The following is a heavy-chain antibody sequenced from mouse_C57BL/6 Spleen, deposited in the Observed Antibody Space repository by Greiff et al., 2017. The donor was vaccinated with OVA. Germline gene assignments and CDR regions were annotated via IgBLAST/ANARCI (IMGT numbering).Heavy chain of an antibody. Sequence: EVKLVESEGGLVQPGSSMKLSCTASGFTFSDYYMAWVRQVPEKGLEWVANINYDGSSTYYLDSLTSRFIISRDNAKNILYLQMRSLKSEDTATYYCARGNDYGSSSLYYFDYWGQGTTLTVSS. CDR1: GFTFSDYY. V-gene: IGHV5-16*01. J-gene: IGHJ2*01. D-gene: IGHD1-1*01. CDR2: INYDGSST. CDR3: ARGNDYGSSSLYYFDY.